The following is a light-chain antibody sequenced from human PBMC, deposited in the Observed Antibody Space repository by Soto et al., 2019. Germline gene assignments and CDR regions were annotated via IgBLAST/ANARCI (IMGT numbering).Light chain of an antibody. J-gene: IGLJ2*01. CDR1: RSNIGAGYD. CDR3: QSYDSSLSGVV. CDR2: ANN. V-gene: IGLV1-40*01. Sequence: QSVLTQPPSVSGAPGQTVTISCTGSRSNIGAGYDVHWYQQLSGTAPILFIYANNNRPSGVPDRFSGSRSGTSASLAITGLQAEDEADYYCQSYDSSLSGVVFGGGTKLTVL.